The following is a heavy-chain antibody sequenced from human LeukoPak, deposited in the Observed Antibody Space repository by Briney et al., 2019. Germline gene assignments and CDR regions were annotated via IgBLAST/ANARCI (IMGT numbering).Heavy chain of an antibody. CDR2: IRQDGSER. CDR1: GFSMSVYW. D-gene: IGHD3-22*01. J-gene: IGHJ4*02. Sequence: GGSLRLSCEASGFSMSVYWMSWVRQAPGKGLEWVGNIRQDGSERDYVDSVKGRFTISRDNAKKSLYLQMNSLRAEDTAVYYCARDWGAYYHFFDYWGQGTLVTVSS. V-gene: IGHV3-7*01. CDR3: ARDWGAYYHFFDY.